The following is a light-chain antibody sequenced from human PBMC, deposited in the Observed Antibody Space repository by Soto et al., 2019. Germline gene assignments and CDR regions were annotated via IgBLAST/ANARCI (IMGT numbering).Light chain of an antibody. J-gene: IGKJ4*01. CDR1: QGISNY. CDR2: IAS. Sequence: IQLTQSPSSLSASIGDRVTITCRASQGISNYLAWYQQKPGKAPKLLIYIASTLQGGVPSRFSGSGSGTDFSLTISSXQPEDVATYYCQYLNSFPLTFGGGTKVDIK. V-gene: IGKV1-9*01. CDR3: QYLNSFPLT.